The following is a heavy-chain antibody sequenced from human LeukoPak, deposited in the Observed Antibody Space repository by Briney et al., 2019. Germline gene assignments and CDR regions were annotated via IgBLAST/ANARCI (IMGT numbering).Heavy chain of an antibody. CDR1: GGSFSGYY. CDR2: INHSGST. J-gene: IGHJ5*02. CDR3: AYSSSLNWFDP. D-gene: IGHD6-6*01. Sequence: PSETLSLTCAAYGGSFSGYYWSWIRQPPGKGLEWIGEINHSGSTNYNPSLKSRVTISVDTSKNQFSLKLSSVTAADTAVYYCAYSSSLNWFDPWGQGTLVTVSS. V-gene: IGHV4-34*01.